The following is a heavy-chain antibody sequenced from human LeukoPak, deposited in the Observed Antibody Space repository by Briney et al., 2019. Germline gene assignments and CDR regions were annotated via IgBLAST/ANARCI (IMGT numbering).Heavy chain of an antibody. V-gene: IGHV4-34*01. CDR1: GGSFSGYY. J-gene: IGHJ3*02. CDR3: ARRNDFDM. Sequence: TSETLSLTCAVYGGSFSGYYWSWIRLPPGKGLEWIGEINHSGSTNYNPSLKSRVTISVDTSKNQFSLNLTSVTAADTALYYCARRNDFDMWGQGTMVTVSS. CDR2: INHSGST.